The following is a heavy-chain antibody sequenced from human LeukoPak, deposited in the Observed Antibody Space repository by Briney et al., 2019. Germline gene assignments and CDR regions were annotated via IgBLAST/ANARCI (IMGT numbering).Heavy chain of an antibody. Sequence: PSETLSLTCTVSGGSISSYYWSWIRQPPGKGLEWIGYIYYTGSTKYNPSLKSRVTISVDTSKNQFSLKLRSVTAADTAVYYCARQAATCGGDCSNNWFDPWGQGTLVTVSS. CDR3: ARQAATCGGDCSNNWFDP. V-gene: IGHV4-59*01. CDR1: GGSISSYY. CDR2: IYYTGST. J-gene: IGHJ5*02. D-gene: IGHD2-21*02.